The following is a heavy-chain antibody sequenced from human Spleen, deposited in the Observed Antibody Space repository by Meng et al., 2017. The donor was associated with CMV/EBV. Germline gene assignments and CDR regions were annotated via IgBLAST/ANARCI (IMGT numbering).Heavy chain of an antibody. J-gene: IGHJ5*02. CDR3: ARGGTYYYDSSGYDNWFDP. Sequence: LRHWGPAWVTPAEPLSLPCAVSGDSINNHNWWALVRQPPGKGLEWIGEIPHRGSSAYNPSLKSRVTISVDTSKNQFSLKLSSVTAADTAVYYCARGGTYYYDSSGYDNWFDPWGQGTLVTVSS. CDR1: GDSINNHNW. V-gene: IGHV4-4*02. CDR2: IPHRGSS. D-gene: IGHD3-22*01.